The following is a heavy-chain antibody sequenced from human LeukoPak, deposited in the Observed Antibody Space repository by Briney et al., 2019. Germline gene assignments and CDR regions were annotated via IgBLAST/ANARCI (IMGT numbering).Heavy chain of an antibody. CDR1: GGSFSGYY. V-gene: IGHV4-34*01. CDR2: INHSGST. J-gene: IGHJ4*02. CDR3: ASGCTNGVCKLDY. D-gene: IGHD2-8*01. Sequence: SETLSLTCAAYGGSFSGYYWSWIRQPPGKGLEWIGEINHSGSTNYNPSLKSRVTISVDTSKNQFSLKLSSVTAADTAVYYCASGCTNGVCKLDYWGQGTLVTVSS.